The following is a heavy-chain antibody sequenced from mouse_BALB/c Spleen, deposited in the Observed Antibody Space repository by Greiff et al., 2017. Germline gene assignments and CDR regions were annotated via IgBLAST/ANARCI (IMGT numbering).Heavy chain of an antibody. CDR2: IYPGNVNT. CDR3: ARLGSTMITNFDY. Sequence: QVQLQQSGPELVKPGASVRISCKASGYTFTSYYIHWVKQRPGQGLEWIGWIYPGNVNTKYNEKFKGKATLTADKSSSTAYMQLSSLTSEDSAVYFCARLGSTMITNFDYWGQGTTLTVSS. V-gene: IGHV1S56*01. J-gene: IGHJ2*01. CDR1: GYTFTSYY. D-gene: IGHD2-4*01.